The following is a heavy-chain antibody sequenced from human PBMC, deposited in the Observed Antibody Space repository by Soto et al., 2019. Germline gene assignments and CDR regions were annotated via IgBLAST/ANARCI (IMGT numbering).Heavy chain of an antibody. D-gene: IGHD2-21*01. J-gene: IGHJ4*02. CDR1: GDTFSDYT. Sequence: SVKVSCKVSGDTFSDYTISWVGQAPGQGLEWMGGIVPIFGKPTYTQKFQGRVTITADESTTTAYMELSSLRSEDTATYYCAGGKDGSDCYFDSLGKGTLVAVSS. CDR3: AGGKDGSDCYFDS. CDR2: IVPIFGKP. V-gene: IGHV1-69*13.